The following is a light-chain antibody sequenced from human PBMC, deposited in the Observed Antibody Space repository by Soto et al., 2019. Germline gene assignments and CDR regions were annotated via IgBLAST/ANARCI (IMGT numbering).Light chain of an antibody. CDR2: EVS. J-gene: IGLJ1*01. CDR1: SSDVGGYNY. Sequence: QSVLTQPPSASGSPGQSVTISCTGTSSDVGGYNYVSWYQQYPGKAPKLIIYEVSNRPSGVSNRFSGSKSGNTASLTISGLQAEDEADYYCSSYTSSSTYVFGTGTKVTVL. CDR3: SSYTSSSTYV. V-gene: IGLV2-14*01.